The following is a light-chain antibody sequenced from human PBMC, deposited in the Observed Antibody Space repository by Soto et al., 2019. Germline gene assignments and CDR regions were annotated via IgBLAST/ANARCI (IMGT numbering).Light chain of an antibody. CDR2: GAS. J-gene: IGKJ1*01. V-gene: IGKV3-20*01. CDR3: QQYDNPPWT. CDR1: QSVSSSY. Sequence: EIVLTQSPGTLSLSPGEGATLSCRASQSVSSSYLAWYQQKPGQAPRLLIYGASSRATGIPDRFSGGGSGPDFNLTISRLEPEDFAVYYCQQYDNPPWTFGQGTKVEIK.